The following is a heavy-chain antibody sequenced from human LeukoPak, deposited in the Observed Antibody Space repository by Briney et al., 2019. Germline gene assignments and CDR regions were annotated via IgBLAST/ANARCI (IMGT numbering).Heavy chain of an antibody. CDR2: ISAYDGNT. V-gene: IGHV1-18*01. CDR1: GYAFISYG. J-gene: IGHJ4*02. D-gene: IGHD3-10*01. CDR3: TRDAYGSGKGYFDY. Sequence: ASVKVSCKASGYAFISYGFSWVRQAPGQGLEWMGWISAYDGNTKSIDKLQGRVTLTTDTSTNTAYLELRGLRSDDTAVYYCTRDAYGSGKGYFDYWGQGTLVTVSS.